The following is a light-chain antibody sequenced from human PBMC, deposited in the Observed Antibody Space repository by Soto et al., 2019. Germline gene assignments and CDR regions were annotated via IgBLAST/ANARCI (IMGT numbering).Light chain of an antibody. V-gene: IGKV1-5*01. CDR1: QSISSW. Sequence: DIQMTQSPSTLSASVGDRVTITCRASQSISSWLAWYQQKPGKAPKLLIYDASSLESGVPSRFSGSGSGTEFTLTISSLQPDDFANYYCQQYNSYSVYTFGQGTKVDIK. CDR3: QQYNSYSVYT. CDR2: DAS. J-gene: IGKJ2*01.